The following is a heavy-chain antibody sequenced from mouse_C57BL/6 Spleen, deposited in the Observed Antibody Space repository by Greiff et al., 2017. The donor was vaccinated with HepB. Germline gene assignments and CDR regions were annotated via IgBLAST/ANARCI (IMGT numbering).Heavy chain of an antibody. J-gene: IGHJ2*01. CDR1: GYAFSSSW. Sequence: QVQLQQSGPELVKPGASVKISCKASGYAFSSSWMNWVKQRPGKGLEWIGRIYPGDGDTNYNGKFKGKATLTADKSSNTAYMQLSSLTSEDSAVYFCARNGYFFDYWGQGTTLTVSS. V-gene: IGHV1-82*01. CDR3: ARNGYFFDY. D-gene: IGHD2-2*01. CDR2: IYPGDGDT.